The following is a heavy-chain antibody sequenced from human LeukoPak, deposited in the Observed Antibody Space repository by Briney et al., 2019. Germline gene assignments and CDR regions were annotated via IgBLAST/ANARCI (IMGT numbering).Heavy chain of an antibody. CDR1: GFTFTSYA. CDR2: ISGSGGST. J-gene: IGHJ4*02. CDR3: AKWWELPPYYFDY. D-gene: IGHD1-26*01. Sequence: GGSLRLSCAAYGFTFTSYAMSSVRQAPGKRLEWVSAISGSGGSTYYADSVKGRFTISRDNSKNTLYLQMNSLRAEDTAVYYCAKWWELPPYYFDYWGQGTLVTVSS. V-gene: IGHV3-23*01.